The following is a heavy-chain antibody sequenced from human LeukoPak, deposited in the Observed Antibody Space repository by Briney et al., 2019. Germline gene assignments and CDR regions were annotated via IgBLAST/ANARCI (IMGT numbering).Heavy chain of an antibody. V-gene: IGHV4-34*01. CDR2: ISHSGST. CDR1: GGSFSGYY. CDR3: ARGLYWELLPAY. J-gene: IGHJ4*02. D-gene: IGHD1-26*01. Sequence: SETLSLTCAVYGGSFSGYYWSWIRQPPGKGLEWIGEISHSGSTNYNPSLKSRVTISVDTSKNQFSLKLSSVTAADTAVYYCARGLYWELLPAYWGQGTLVTVSS.